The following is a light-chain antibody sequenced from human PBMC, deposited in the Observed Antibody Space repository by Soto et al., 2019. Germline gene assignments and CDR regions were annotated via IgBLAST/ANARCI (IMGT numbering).Light chain of an antibody. CDR1: QNIYNN. Sequence: IFISQTPDTLSVSPGERATLSCTASQNIYNNIALYEHRPGQPPRLLIYRAYTRAAGIPAMFSGSGSGTEFTLTIDCLQSEDFALYYCPQYLNWPGPFGQGAKVDI. CDR3: PQYLNWPGP. CDR2: RAY. J-gene: IGKJ1*01. V-gene: IGKV3-15*01.